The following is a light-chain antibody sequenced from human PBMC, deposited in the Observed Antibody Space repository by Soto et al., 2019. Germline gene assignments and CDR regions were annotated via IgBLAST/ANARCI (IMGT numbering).Light chain of an antibody. V-gene: IGLV2-8*01. CDR2: GVS. Sequence: QSVLTQPPSAARSLVQSVTICCTGTNSDVGGYIYVSWYQQHPGKAPKNIIYGVSRQPSGVPERFSGSKSGNTASLTVSGLQAEDEAHYYCSSYRSSNNFVFGSGTKVTVL. CDR3: SSYRSSNNFV. CDR1: NSDVGGYIY. J-gene: IGLJ1*01.